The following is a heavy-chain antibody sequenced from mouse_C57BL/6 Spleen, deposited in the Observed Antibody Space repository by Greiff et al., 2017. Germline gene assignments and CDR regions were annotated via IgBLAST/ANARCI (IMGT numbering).Heavy chain of an antibody. V-gene: IGHV1-55*01. CDR2: IYPGSGST. J-gene: IGHJ2*01. Sequence: QVQLLQPGAELVKPGASVKMSCKASGYTFTSYWITWVKQRPGQGLEWTGEIYPGSGSTNYNEKFKSKATLTVDTSSSTAYMQLSSLTSEDSAVYYCASIECPYYFAYWGQGTTLTVSS. CDR1: GYTFTSYW. CDR3: ASIECPYYFAY.